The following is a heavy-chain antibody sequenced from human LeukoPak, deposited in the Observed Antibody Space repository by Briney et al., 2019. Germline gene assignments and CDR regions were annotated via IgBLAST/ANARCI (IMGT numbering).Heavy chain of an antibody. CDR3: ARQGPAGHFDY. V-gene: IGHV3-48*02. CDR1: GFAFSTYY. Sequence: GGSLRLSCAASGFAFSTYYMNWVRQTPGKGLEWVSFIATSSTTIYYADSVKGRFTISRDNARNSLYLEMNSLTDEDTAVYYCARQGPAGHFDYWGQGTLVTVSS. J-gene: IGHJ4*02. CDR2: IATSSTTI. D-gene: IGHD6-13*01.